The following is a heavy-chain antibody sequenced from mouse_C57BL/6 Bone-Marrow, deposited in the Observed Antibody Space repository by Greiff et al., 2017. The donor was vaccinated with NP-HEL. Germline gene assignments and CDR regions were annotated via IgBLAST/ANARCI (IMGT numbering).Heavy chain of an antibody. V-gene: IGHV3-6*01. CDR2: ISYDGSN. Sequence: EVQLQQSGPGLVKPSQSLSLTCSVTGYSITSGYYWNWIRQFPGNKLEWMGYISYDGSNNYNPSLKNRISITRDTSKNQFFLKLNSVTTEDTATYYCANEGLPWYFDVWGTGTTVTVSS. J-gene: IGHJ1*03. CDR3: ANEGLPWYFDV. CDR1: GYSITSGYY. D-gene: IGHD3-3*01.